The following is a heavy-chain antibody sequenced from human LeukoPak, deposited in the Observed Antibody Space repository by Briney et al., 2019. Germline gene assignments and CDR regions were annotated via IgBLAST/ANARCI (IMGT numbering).Heavy chain of an antibody. CDR3: ARDHRVAGEYYNWFDP. J-gene: IGHJ5*02. CDR1: GYTFTGYY. Sequence: ASVKVSCKASGYTFTGYYMHWVRQAPGQGLEWMGIINPSGGSTSYAQKFQGRVTITTDESTSTAYMELSSLRSEDTAVYYCARDHRVAGEYYNWFDPWGQGTLVTVSS. CDR2: INPSGGST. V-gene: IGHV1-46*01. D-gene: IGHD6-19*01.